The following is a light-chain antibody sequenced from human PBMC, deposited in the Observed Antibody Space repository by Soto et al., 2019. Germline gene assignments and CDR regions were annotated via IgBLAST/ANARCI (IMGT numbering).Light chain of an antibody. V-gene: IGKV1-5*01. CDR3: HQYKSYHT. J-gene: IGKJ4*01. CDR1: QTVSNW. CDR2: DVS. Sequence: DIQITQSPSTLSASIGERVTITCRASQTVSNWLAWYQQKPGKAPKLLIYDVSNLESGVPSRFSGSGSGTEFSLSISSLQPDDFATYYCHQYKSYHTFGEGTKVDIK.